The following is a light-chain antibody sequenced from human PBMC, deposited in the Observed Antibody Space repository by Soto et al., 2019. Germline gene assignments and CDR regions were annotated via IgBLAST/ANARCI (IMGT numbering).Light chain of an antibody. V-gene: IGKV1-39*01. CDR1: QSISNF. J-gene: IGKJ5*01. CDR2: AAS. CDR3: QQSYSTPPVT. Sequence: DIRMTQSPSSLSASVGDRVTITCRASQSISNFLNWYQQRPGKAPNLLIHAASTLQSGVPSRFSGSGSGTDFTLTISSLQPEDFATYYCQQSYSTPPVTFGQGTRLDIK.